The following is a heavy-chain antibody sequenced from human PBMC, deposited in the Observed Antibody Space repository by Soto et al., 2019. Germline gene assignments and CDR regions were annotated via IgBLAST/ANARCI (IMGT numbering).Heavy chain of an antibody. CDR2: IYYSGST. CDR3: ARGDYYGRSDY. Sequence: LSLTCTVSGGSIGSYYWSWNRQPPGKGLEWIGYIYYSGSTSYNPSLKSRVTMTVDTSKNQFSLKLYSVTAADTAVYYCARGDYYGRSDYWGPGTLVTVSS. CDR1: GGSIGSYY. J-gene: IGHJ4*02. D-gene: IGHD3-10*01. V-gene: IGHV4-59*01.